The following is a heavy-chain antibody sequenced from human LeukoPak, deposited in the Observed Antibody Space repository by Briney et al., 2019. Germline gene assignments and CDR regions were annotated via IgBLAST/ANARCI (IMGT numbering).Heavy chain of an antibody. CDR3: ARDDYGRRENAFDI. D-gene: IGHD4-17*01. V-gene: IGHV1-69*04. CDR1: GGTLSSYA. J-gene: IGHJ3*02. Sequence: GASVKVSCKASGGTLSSYAISWVRQAPGQGLEWMGRIIPIFGIANYAQKFQGRVTITADKSTSTAYMELSSLRSEDTAVYYCARDDYGRRENAFDIWGQGTVVTVSS. CDR2: IIPIFGIA.